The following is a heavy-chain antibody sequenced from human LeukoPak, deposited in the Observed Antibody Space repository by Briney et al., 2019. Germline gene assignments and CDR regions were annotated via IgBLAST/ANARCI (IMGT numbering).Heavy chain of an antibody. CDR1: GFTFSSSW. D-gene: IGHD2-8*01. V-gene: IGHV3-7*01. CDR3: ARGGGYCTNGVCYTADAFDI. J-gene: IGHJ3*02. CDR2: IKEDGREK. Sequence: GGSLRLSCATSGFTFSSSWMSWVRQAPGKGLECVANIKEDGREKYYVDSVKGRFTISRDNAKNSLYLQMNSLRAEDTAVYYCARGGGYCTNGVCYTADAFDIWGQGTMVTVSS.